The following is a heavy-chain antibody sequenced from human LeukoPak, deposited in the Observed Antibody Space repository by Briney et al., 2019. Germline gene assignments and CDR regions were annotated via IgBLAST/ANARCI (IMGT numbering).Heavy chain of an antibody. CDR1: GFTFSSYW. J-gene: IGHJ4*02. CDR2: INSDGSST. V-gene: IGHV3-74*01. CDR3: ASPIAVAGPYYFDY. Sequence: GGSLRLSCAASGFTFSSYWMHWVRQAPGKGLVWVSRINSDGSSTNYADSVKGRFTTSRDNAKNTLYLQITSLRAEDTAVYYCASPIAVAGPYYFDYWGQGTLVTVSS. D-gene: IGHD6-19*01.